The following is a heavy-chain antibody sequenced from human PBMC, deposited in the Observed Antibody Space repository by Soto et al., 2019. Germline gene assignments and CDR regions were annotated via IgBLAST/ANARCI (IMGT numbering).Heavy chain of an antibody. CDR1: GGSIGGVGYS. CDR3: ARAQFYSGSGNYNNLMFDA. V-gene: IGHV4-30-2*01. J-gene: IGHJ5*02. Sequence: LSLTCAVSGGSIGGVGYSWSWIRQPPGGGLEWIGYMYHSGTFLKSPSLKTRLTMSLDMSKNQFSLTLNSMTAADTAVYYCARAQFYSGSGNYNNLMFDAWGQGIQVTVSS. D-gene: IGHD3-10*01. CDR2: MYHSGTF.